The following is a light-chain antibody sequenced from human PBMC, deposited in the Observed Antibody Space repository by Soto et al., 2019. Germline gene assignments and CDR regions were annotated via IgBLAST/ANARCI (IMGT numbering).Light chain of an antibody. CDR2: AVS. V-gene: IGKV1-27*01. J-gene: IGKJ3*01. Sequence: DIQMTQSPSSLSASVGDRVTITCRASQGIYNDLAWYQQKAGKVPTLLIYAVSTLQLGVPSRFSGSGSGTDFTLTISSLQPEDVATYNCQNYNSAPFTFGPGTKVDIK. CDR1: QGIYND. CDR3: QNYNSAPFT.